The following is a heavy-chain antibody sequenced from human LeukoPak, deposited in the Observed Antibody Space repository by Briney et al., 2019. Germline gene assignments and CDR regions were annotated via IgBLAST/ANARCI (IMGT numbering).Heavy chain of an antibody. V-gene: IGHV3-23*01. D-gene: IGHD6-13*01. Sequence: GGSLRLACAASGFTFSSYAMSWVRQAPGKGLQWVSAITDGGGRTYYADSVKGRFTISRDNSKNTLYLQVNSLRAEDTAVYYCAKDSRIAEVSDYWGQGTLVTVSS. J-gene: IGHJ4*02. CDR3: AKDSRIAEVSDY. CDR2: ITDGGGRT. CDR1: GFTFSSYA.